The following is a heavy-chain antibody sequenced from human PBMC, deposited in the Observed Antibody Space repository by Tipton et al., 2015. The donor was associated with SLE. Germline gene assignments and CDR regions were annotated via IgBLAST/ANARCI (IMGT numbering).Heavy chain of an antibody. CDR3: ARSPRETDDAFDI. CDR2: VDHSGST. CDR1: GGSFSGYY. J-gene: IGHJ3*02. V-gene: IGHV4-34*01. Sequence: TLSLTCAVYGGSFSGYYWSWIRQPPGKGLEWIGEVDHSGSTNYNPSLKSRVTIPVDTSKNQFSLKLSSVTAADPAVYYCARSPRETDDAFDIWGQGTRVTVSS.